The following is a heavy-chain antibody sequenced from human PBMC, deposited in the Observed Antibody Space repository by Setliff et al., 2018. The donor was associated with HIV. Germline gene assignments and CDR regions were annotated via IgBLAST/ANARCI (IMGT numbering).Heavy chain of an antibody. V-gene: IGHV4-39*01. D-gene: IGHD5-18*01. CDR3: ARQVGSQYSYWAYYFDS. CDR2: LYHSGTN. J-gene: IGHJ4*02. CDR1: GGSISSSSYY. Sequence: SETLSLTCTVSGGSISSSSYYWGWIRQPPGKGLEWICSLYHSGTNFYNPSLKSRVTITLDTSTNRFSLKLNSVTAADTAIYYCARQVGSQYSYWAYYFDSWGQGALVTVSS.